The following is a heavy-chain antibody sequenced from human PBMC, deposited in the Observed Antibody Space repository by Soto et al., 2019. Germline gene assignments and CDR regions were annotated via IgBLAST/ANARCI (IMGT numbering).Heavy chain of an antibody. CDR2: IYYSGST. V-gene: IGHV4-59*01. Sequence: PSETLSLTCTVSGCSISSYYWSWIRQPPGKGLEWIGYIYYSGSTNYNPSLKSRVTISVDTSKNQFSLKLSSVTAADTAVYYCAREGCSGGSCTQVDYWGQGTLVTVSS. CDR1: GCSISSYY. J-gene: IGHJ4*02. CDR3: AREGCSGGSCTQVDY. D-gene: IGHD2-15*01.